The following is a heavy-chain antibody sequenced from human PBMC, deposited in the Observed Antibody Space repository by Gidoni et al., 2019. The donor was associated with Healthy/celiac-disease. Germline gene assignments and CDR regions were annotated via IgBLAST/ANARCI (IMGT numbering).Heavy chain of an antibody. CDR3: AKGYYYDSSGYYHFDY. J-gene: IGHJ4*02. CDR2: ISCSGGST. Sequence: EVQLLESGGGLVQPGGSLRLSCAASGFTFISYAMSWVRQAPGKGLEWVSAISCSGGSTYYADSVKGRFTISRDNSKNTLYLQMNSLRAEDTAVYYCAKGYYYDSSGYYHFDYWGQGTLVTVSS. CDR1: GFTFISYA. V-gene: IGHV3-23*01. D-gene: IGHD3-22*01.